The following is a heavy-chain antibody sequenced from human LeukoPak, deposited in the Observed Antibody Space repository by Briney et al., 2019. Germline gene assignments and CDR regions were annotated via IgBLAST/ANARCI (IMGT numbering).Heavy chain of an antibody. CDR2: IYHSEST. J-gene: IGHJ5*02. CDR3: AREWELNGVWFDP. D-gene: IGHD1-26*01. Sequence: SETLSLTCAVSGGSISSGGYSWSWIRQPPGKGLEWIGYIYHSESTYYNPSLKSRVTISVDRSKNQFCLKLSSVTAADTAVYYCAREWELNGVWFDPWGQGTLVTVSS. CDR1: GGSISSGGYS. V-gene: IGHV4-30-2*01.